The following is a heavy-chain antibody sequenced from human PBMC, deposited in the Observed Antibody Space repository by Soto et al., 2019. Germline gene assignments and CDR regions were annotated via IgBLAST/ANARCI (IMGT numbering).Heavy chain of an antibody. CDR3: ARGYYCCGSCYPLFDY. Sequence: SETLSLTCTVSGGSIRSGGYYYSWIRQHPGKGLEWIGYIYFSGSTYYNPSLKSRVTISVDTSKNQFSLKLSSVTAADTAVYYCARGYYCCGSCYPLFDYWGQGTLVTVSS. V-gene: IGHV4-31*03. CDR1: GGSIRSGGYY. J-gene: IGHJ4*02. D-gene: IGHD2-15*01. CDR2: IYFSGST.